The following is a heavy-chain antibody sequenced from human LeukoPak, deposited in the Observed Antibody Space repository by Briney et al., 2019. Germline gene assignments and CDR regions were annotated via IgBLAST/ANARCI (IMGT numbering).Heavy chain of an antibody. J-gene: IGHJ3*02. V-gene: IGHV1-69*05. D-gene: IGHD2-15*01. Sequence: SVKVSCKDSGGTFSSYAISWVRRAPGQGLEWMGGIIPIFGIANYAQKFQCRVTSSTDESTSTAYMELSSLRSEYTAVYYCPRSNIVVVLAARQGAFDIWGQGTMVTVSS. CDR3: PRSNIVVVLAARQGAFDI. CDR2: IIPIFGIA. CDR1: GGTFSSYA.